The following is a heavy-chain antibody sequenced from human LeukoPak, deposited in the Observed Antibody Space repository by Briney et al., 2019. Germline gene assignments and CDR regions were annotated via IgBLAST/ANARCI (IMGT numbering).Heavy chain of an antibody. CDR3: ARDRVTGALVWLGYYYYYYMDV. J-gene: IGHJ6*03. CDR1: GDSVSSNSAA. D-gene: IGHD3-9*01. V-gene: IGHV6-1*01. Sequence: SQTLSLTCAISGDSVSSNSAAWNWIRQSPSRGLEWLGRTYYRSKWYNDYAVSVKSRITINPDTSKNQFSLQLNSVTPEDTAVYYCARDRVTGALVWLGYYYYYYMDVWGKGTTVIIS. CDR2: TYYRSKWYN.